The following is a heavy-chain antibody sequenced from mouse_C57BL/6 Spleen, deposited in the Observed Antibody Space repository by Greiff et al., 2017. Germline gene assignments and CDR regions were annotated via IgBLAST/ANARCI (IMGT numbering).Heavy chain of an antibody. CDR1: GFTFSSYA. CDR2: ISDGGSYT. V-gene: IGHV5-4*03. CDR3: SRVKFYFDY. Sequence: EVKLMESGGGLVKPGGSLKLSCAASGFTFSSYAMSWVRQTPEKRLEWVGTISDGGSYTYYPDNVKGRFTISRDNAKNNLYLQLSHLKSEDTAMYYCSRVKFYFDYWGQGTTLTVSS. J-gene: IGHJ2*01.